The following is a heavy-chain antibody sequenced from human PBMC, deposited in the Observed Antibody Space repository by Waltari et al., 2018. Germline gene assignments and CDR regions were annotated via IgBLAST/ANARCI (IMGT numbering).Heavy chain of an antibody. CDR1: GFTFCRHA. V-gene: IGHV3-23*01. CDR2: ISGSGDSV. J-gene: IGHJ4*02. Sequence: ELPLLEAGGGLVQPGGSVRLFCGASGFTFCRHAMAWVRQAPGKGLEWVSAISGSGDSVFYAESVKGRFTVSRDNSKNTLFLEMNSLRAEDTAVYFCARDWRRSLEYLDWLLFALDYWGQGTLVTVSS. CDR3: ARDWRRSLEYLDWLLFALDY. D-gene: IGHD3-9*01.